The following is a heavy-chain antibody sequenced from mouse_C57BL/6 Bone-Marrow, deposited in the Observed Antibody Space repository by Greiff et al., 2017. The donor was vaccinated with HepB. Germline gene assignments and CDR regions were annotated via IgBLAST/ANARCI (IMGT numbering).Heavy chain of an antibody. CDR2: ISDGGSYT. CDR1: GFTFSSYA. CDR3: ARDSFPADY. Sequence: EVKVVESGGGLVKPGGSLKLSCAASGFTFSSYAMSWVRQTPEKRLEWVATISDGGSYTYYPDNVKGRFTISRDNAKNNLYLQMSNLKSEDTAMYYCARDSFPADYWGQGTTLTVSS. V-gene: IGHV5-4*01. J-gene: IGHJ2*01.